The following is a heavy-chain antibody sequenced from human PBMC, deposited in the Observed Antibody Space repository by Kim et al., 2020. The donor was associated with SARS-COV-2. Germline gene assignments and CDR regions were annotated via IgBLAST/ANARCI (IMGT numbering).Heavy chain of an antibody. D-gene: IGHD5-12*01. CDR2: IKQYGSEK. CDR3: ARDGGNYSGYAYYYYGMDV. CDR1: GFTFSSYW. J-gene: IGHJ6*02. Sequence: GGSLRLSCAASGFTFSSYWMSWVRQAPGKGLEWVANIKQYGSEKYYVDSVKGRFTISRDNAKNSLYLQMNSLRAEDTAVYYCARDGGNYSGYAYYYYGMDVWGQGTTVTVSS. V-gene: IGHV3-7*01.